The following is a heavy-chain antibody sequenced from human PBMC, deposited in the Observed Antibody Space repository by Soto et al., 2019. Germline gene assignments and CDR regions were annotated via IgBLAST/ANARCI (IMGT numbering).Heavy chain of an antibody. CDR2: VGDDGFRT. CDR1: GFTFSTFA. J-gene: IGHJ4*02. V-gene: IGHV3-23*01. CDR3: ATKFRSYFDH. Sequence: GGSLRLSCVASGFTFSTFAMTWVRQTPGKGLEWVATVGDDGFRTNVADSVKGRFIISRDNSKDTLSLEMSSLRVEDTGIYYCATKFRSYFDHWGQGXRVTVYS.